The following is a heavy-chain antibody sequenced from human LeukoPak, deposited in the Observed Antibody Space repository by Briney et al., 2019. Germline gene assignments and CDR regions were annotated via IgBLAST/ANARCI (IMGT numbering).Heavy chain of an antibody. D-gene: IGHD6-13*01. Sequence: PSETLSLTCTVSGGSISSYYWSWIRQPPGKGLEWIGYIYYSGSTNYKSSLKSRVTISVDTSKNQFSLKLSSVTAADTAVYYCARHVKFRYSSTLYYFDYWGQGTLVTVSS. CDR3: ARHVKFRYSSTLYYFDY. V-gene: IGHV4-59*08. CDR1: GGSISSYY. CDR2: IYYSGST. J-gene: IGHJ4*02.